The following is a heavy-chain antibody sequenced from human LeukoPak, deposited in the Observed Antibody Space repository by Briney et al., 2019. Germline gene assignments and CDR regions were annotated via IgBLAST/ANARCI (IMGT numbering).Heavy chain of an antibody. D-gene: IGHD6-19*01. CDR2: IYSGGST. V-gene: IGHV3-53*01. CDR1: GFTFSTNY. J-gene: IGHJ4*02. CDR3: ASGRAVTGIFDY. Sequence: PGGSLRLSCAASGFTFSTNYMSWVRQAPGKGLEGVSVIYSGGSTYYADSVKGRFTISRDNSKNTLYLQMNSLRAEDTAVYFCASGRAVTGIFDYWGQGTLVTVSS.